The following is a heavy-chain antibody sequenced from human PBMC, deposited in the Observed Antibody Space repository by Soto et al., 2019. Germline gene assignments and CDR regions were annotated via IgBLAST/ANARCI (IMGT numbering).Heavy chain of an antibody. J-gene: IGHJ4*02. CDR2: ISGSGGST. CDR1: GFTFSSHA. Sequence: PGGSLRLSCAASGFTFSSHAMSWVRQAPGKGLEWVSAISGSGGSTYYADSVKGRFTISRDNSKNTLYLQMNSLRAEDTAVYYCAKGVVVVPAAYYFDYWGQGTLVTVSS. D-gene: IGHD2-2*01. V-gene: IGHV3-23*01. CDR3: AKGVVVVPAAYYFDY.